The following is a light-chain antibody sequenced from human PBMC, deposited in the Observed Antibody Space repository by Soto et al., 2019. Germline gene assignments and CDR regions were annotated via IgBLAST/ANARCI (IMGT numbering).Light chain of an antibody. CDR2: LAS. Sequence: DIVMTQSPLSLSVTPGEPASISCKSSQSLQHSNGYNYLDWYLQKPGQSPQILIYLASNRASGVPDRFSGSGSGTDFTLKISRVEAEDVGVYYCMQALQTPAFGQGTKVEIK. CDR1: QSLQHSNGYNY. V-gene: IGKV2-28*01. J-gene: IGKJ1*01. CDR3: MQALQTPA.